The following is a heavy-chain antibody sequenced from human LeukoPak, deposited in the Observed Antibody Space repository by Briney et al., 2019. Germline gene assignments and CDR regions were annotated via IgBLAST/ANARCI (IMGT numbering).Heavy chain of an antibody. J-gene: IGHJ4*02. V-gene: IGHV4-59*01. D-gene: IGHD3-3*01. Sequence: SETLSLTCTVSGASISNYYWNWIRQPPGKGLEWIGFIYYSQSTNYNPSLRSRVTISVDTSKNQFSLKLTSVTAADTALYYCARDPRAFRVGGGYFDYRGQGTLVTVSS. CDR2: IYYSQST. CDR1: GASISNYY. CDR3: ARDPRAFRVGGGYFDY.